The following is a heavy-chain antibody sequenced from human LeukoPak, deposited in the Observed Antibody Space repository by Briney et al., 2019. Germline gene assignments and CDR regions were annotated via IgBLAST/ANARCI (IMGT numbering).Heavy chain of an antibody. CDR2: ISYDGSNK. CDR3: ARDAKPEYYYDSSGYNWFDP. CDR1: GFTFSSYA. J-gene: IGHJ5*02. D-gene: IGHD3-22*01. Sequence: GGSLRLSCAASGFTFSSYAMHWVRQAPGKGLEWVAVISYDGSNKYYADSVRGRFTISRDNSKNTLYLQMNSLRAEDTAVYYCARDAKPEYYYDSSGYNWFDPWGQGTLVTVSS. V-gene: IGHV3-30*04.